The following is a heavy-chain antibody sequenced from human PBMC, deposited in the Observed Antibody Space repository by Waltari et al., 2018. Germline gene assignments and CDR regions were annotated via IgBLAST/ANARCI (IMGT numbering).Heavy chain of an antibody. Sequence: EVQLVESGGGLVQPGGSLRLSCAASGFTVSSNYMSWVRQAPGKGLGWVSVSYSGGSTYYADSVKGRFTISSDNSMNTLYLQMNSLRAADTAVYYCASSGYYGPLDYWGQGTLVTVSS. CDR1: GFTVSSNY. J-gene: IGHJ4*02. V-gene: IGHV3-66*02. CDR3: ASSGYYGPLDY. CDR2: SYSGGST. D-gene: IGHD3-22*01.